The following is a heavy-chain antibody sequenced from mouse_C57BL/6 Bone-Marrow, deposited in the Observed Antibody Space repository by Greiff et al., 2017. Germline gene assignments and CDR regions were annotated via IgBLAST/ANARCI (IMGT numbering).Heavy chain of an antibody. J-gene: IGHJ4*01. CDR3: ARRTVRRDYARAY. CDR2: IDPTSGGT. Sequence: VQLQQPGAELVKPGASVKLSCKASGYTFTSYWMHWVKQRPGRGLEWIGRIDPTSGGTKYNEKFKSKATLTVDKPSSTAYMQLSSLTSEDSAVYYSARRTVRRDYARAYWGQGTSVTVSA. V-gene: IGHV1-72*01. CDR1: GYTFTSYW. D-gene: IGHD2-14*01.